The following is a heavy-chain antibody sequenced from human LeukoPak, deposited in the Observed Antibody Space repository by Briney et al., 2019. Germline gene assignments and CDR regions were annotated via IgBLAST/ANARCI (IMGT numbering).Heavy chain of an antibody. CDR3: ARLGVYNWNTGGRDY. D-gene: IGHD1/OR15-1a*01. V-gene: IGHV4-34*01. CDR2: INHSGST. CDR1: GFTFSSNY. J-gene: IGHJ4*02. Sequence: PGGSLRLPCAASGFTFSSNYMSWVRQPPGKGLEWIGEINHSGSTNYNPSLKSRVTISVDTSKNQFSLKLSSVTAADTAVYYCARLGVYNWNTGGRDYWGQGTLVTVSS.